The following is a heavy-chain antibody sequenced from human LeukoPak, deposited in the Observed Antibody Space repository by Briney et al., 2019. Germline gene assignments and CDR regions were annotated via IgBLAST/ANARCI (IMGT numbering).Heavy chain of an antibody. CDR1: GFTFSSYG. Sequence: GGSLRLSCAASGFTFSSYGMSWVRQAPGKGLEWVSIMSGNGGNTYYADSVKGRFTISRDNSKNTLYLQMNSLRAEDTAVYYCARRGSYSRGAFDIWGQGTMVTVSA. V-gene: IGHV3-23*01. J-gene: IGHJ3*02. CDR2: MSGNGGNT. CDR3: ARRGSYSRGAFDI. D-gene: IGHD1-26*01.